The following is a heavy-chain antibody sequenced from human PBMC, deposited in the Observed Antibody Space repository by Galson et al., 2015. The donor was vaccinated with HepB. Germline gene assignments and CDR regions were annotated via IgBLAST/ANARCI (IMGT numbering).Heavy chain of an antibody. D-gene: IGHD2-2*01. CDR1: GYTFTSYG. Sequence: QSGAEVKKPGASVKVSCKASGYTFTSYGISWVRQAPGQGLEWMGWISAYNGNTNYAQKLQGRVTMTTDTSTSTAYMELRSLRSDDTAVYYCARGLSVGYCSSTSCPTALDYWGQGTLVTVSS. J-gene: IGHJ4*02. V-gene: IGHV1-18*01. CDR3: ARGLSVGYCSSTSCPTALDY. CDR2: ISAYNGNT.